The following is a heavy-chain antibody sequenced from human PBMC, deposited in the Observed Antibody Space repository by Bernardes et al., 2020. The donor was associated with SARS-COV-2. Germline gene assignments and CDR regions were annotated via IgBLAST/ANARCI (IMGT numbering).Heavy chain of an antibody. Sequence: TLAKPTQTLTLTCTCSGFSLSTSGVGVGWIRQPPGKAREWLAPMYWDDDKRYSTSLKSRPTINKDTSKNQVVLTMTNMDPVDTDTYYCAHRRTFYGDLGYWGQGTLVPGSS. CDR2: MYWDDDK. CDR3: AHRRTFYGDLGY. CDR1: GFSLSTSGVG. D-gene: IGHD4-17*01. V-gene: IGHV2-5*02. J-gene: IGHJ4*02.